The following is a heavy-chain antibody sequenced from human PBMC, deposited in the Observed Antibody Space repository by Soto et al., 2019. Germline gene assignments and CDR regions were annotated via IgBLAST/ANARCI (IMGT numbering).Heavy chain of an antibody. CDR1: GFTFASFT. CDR2: ISSTSTSM. CDR3: AKPRRDDYNPPYTAPYFDY. D-gene: IGHD4-4*01. Sequence: PGGSLRLSCAASGFTFASFTMNWVRQAPGKGLEWVSYISSTSTSMKFADSVRGRYTISRDNAKNTLYLQIKSLRAEDTSVYYCAKPRRDDYNPPYTAPYFDYWGQGTLVTVSS. J-gene: IGHJ4*02. V-gene: IGHV3-48*01.